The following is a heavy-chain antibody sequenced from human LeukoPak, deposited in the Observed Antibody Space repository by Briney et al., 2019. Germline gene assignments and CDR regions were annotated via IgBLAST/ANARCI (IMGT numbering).Heavy chain of an antibody. J-gene: IGHJ5*02. D-gene: IGHD5-24*01. CDR3: ARGDGYLIMGWFDP. V-gene: IGHV3-21*01. CDR1: GFTFSSYS. CDR2: ISSSSSYI. Sequence: PGGSLRLSCAASGFTFSSYSMNWVRQAPGKGLEWVSSISSSSSYIYYADSVKGRFTISRDNAKNSLYLQMNSLRAEDTAVYYCARGDGYLIMGWFDPWGQGTLVTVSS.